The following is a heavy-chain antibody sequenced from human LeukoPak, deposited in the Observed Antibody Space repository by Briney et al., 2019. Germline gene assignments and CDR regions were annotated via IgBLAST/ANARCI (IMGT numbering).Heavy chain of an antibody. CDR1: GFTFSDYY. V-gene: IGHV3-11*01. Sequence: GGSLRLSCAASGFTFSDYYMSWIRQAPNKGLEWVSYISSSGTTIYYADSVKGRFTISRDNAKNSLYLQMNSLRAEDTAVYYCARADGDYVSKQVWGQGTLVTVSS. J-gene: IGHJ4*02. CDR2: ISSSGTTI. CDR3: ARADGDYVSKQV. D-gene: IGHD4-17*01.